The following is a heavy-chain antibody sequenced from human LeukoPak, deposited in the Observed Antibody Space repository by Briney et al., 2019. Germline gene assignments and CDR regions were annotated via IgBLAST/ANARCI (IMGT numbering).Heavy chain of an antibody. D-gene: IGHD3-22*01. V-gene: IGHV4-39*01. CDR2: IYYSGST. CDR3: ARVFLGGYYDSPLGY. J-gene: IGHJ4*02. CDR1: GGSISSSSYY. Sequence: SETLSLTCTVSGGSISSSSYYWGWIRQPPGKGLEWIGSIYYSGSTYYNPSLRSRVTISVDTSKNQFSLKLSSVTAADTAVYYCARVFLGGYYDSPLGYWGQGTLVTVSS.